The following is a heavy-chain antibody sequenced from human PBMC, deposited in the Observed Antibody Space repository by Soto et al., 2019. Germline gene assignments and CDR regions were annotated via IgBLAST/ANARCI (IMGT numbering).Heavy chain of an antibody. D-gene: IGHD2-21*02. CDR2: IDPSDSYT. V-gene: IGHV5-10-1*01. J-gene: IGHJ4*02. Sequence: GEPLKISCKGSGYSFTDYWSRRVSQMPGKGLEWMGRIDPSDSYTNYSPSFQGHVTISADKSISTAYLQWSSLKASDTAMYYCARHSAPYCGGDCYYDGYYFDYWGQGTLVTVSS. CDR3: ARHSAPYCGGDCYYDGYYFDY. CDR1: GYSFTDYW.